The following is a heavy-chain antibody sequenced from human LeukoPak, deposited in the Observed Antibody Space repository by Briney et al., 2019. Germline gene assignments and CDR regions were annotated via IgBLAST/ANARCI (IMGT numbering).Heavy chain of an antibody. J-gene: IGHJ5*02. CDR2: INPNSGGT. CDR3: ARAFKGIVGATYLFWFDA. Sequence: APVKVSCKASGYTFTGYYMHWVRQAPGQGLEWMGLINPNSGGTNYAQKFQGRVTMTRDTSISTAYMELSRLRSDDTAVYYCARAFKGIVGATYLFWFDAWGEGTLVTVS. CDR1: GYTFTGYY. V-gene: IGHV1-2*02. D-gene: IGHD1-26*01.